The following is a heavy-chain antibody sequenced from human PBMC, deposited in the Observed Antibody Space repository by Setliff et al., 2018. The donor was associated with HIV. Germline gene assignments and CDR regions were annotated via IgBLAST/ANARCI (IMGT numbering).Heavy chain of an antibody. D-gene: IGHD4-17*01. Sequence: SETLSLTCSVSGGSIRSDSQYWTWFRQPAGKGLEWIGHIYTSGSTNYNPSLKSRVTISVDTSKNQFSLKLSSVTAADTAVFYCARRGNDYLWRNWFDPWGQGTLVTVS. CDR1: GGSIRSDSQY. V-gene: IGHV4-61*09. J-gene: IGHJ5*02. CDR3: ARRGNDYLWRNWFDP. CDR2: IYTSGST.